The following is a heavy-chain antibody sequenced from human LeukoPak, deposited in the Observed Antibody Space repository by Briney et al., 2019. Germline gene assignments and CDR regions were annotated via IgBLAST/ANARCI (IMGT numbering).Heavy chain of an antibody. CDR3: ARPGIAARQNYYYYMDV. CDR1: GGSISSSSYY. V-gene: IGHV4-61*05. D-gene: IGHD6-6*01. CDR2: IYYSGST. J-gene: IGHJ6*03. Sequence: PSETLSLTCTVSGGSISSSSYYWSWIRQPPGKGLEWIGYIYYSGSTNYNPTLKSRVTISVDTSKNQFSLKLSSVTAADTAVYYCARPGIAARQNYYYYMDVWGKGTTVTVSS.